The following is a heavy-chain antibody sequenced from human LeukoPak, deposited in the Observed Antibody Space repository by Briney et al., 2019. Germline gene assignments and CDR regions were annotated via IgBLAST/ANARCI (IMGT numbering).Heavy chain of an antibody. CDR1: GFTVSNNY. CDR2: IYSGATT. D-gene: IGHD5-18*01. J-gene: IGHJ6*03. Sequence: QPGGSLRLSCAASGFTVSNNYMNWVRQAPGKGLERVSGIYSGATTYYADSVKGRFTISRDNSKNTLSLQMNSLRAEDTAVYYCARELRIVDTTMLNYYYYYYMDVWGKGTTVTVS. CDR3: ARELRIVDTTMLNYYYYYYMDV. V-gene: IGHV3-53*01.